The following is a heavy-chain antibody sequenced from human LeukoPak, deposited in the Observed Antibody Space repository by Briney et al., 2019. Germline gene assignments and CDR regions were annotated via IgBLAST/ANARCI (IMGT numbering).Heavy chain of an antibody. CDR1: GFTFSTYW. CDR2: IKRDGSVE. V-gene: IGHV3-7*01. CDR3: ARDLTPDCSNGVCFDAFDI. D-gene: IGHD2-8*01. J-gene: IGHJ3*02. Sequence: GGSLRLSCVASGFTFSTYWMTWVRQAPGKGLEWVANIKRDGSVEHYMDSVKGRFTISRDNAENSLYLQLNNLRAEDTAVYYCARDLTPDCSNGVCFDAFDIWGQGTVVTVSS.